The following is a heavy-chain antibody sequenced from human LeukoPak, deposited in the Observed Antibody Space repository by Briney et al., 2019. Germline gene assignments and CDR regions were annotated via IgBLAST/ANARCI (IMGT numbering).Heavy chain of an antibody. CDR1: EFTVSSNY. Sequence: GGSLRLSCAASEFTVSSNYMSWVRQAPGKGLEWVSVIYSGGSTYYADSVKGRFTISRDNSKNTLYLQMNSLRAEDTAVYYCASTYGVFGELLSRDYWGQGTLVTVSS. V-gene: IGHV3-66*01. CDR3: ASTYGVFGELLSRDY. CDR2: IYSGGST. D-gene: IGHD3-10*01. J-gene: IGHJ4*02.